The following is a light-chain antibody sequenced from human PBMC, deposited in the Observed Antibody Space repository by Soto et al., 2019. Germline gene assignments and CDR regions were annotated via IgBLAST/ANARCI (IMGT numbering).Light chain of an antibody. J-gene: IGKJ4*01. CDR3: QQSYSTPPT. Sequence: DIQMTQSPSSLSASVGDRVSITCRASQSISTYLNWYQQKPGKAPKPLIYAASSLQSGVPSRFSGSGSETDFTLSISSVQPEDFATYYCQQSYSTPPTFGGGTKVEIK. CDR1: QSISTY. CDR2: AAS. V-gene: IGKV1-39*01.